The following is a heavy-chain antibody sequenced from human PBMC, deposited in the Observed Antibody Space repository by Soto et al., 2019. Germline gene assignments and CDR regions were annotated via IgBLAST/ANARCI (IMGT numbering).Heavy chain of an antibody. CDR2: IYYSGST. V-gene: IGHV4-30-4*01. Sequence: SETLSLTCTVSGGSISSGDYYWIWIRQPPGKGLEWIGYIYYSGSTYYNASLKSRISISVDTSQNQSSLKLSSVTAADTAVYYCAREASPDAFDIWGQGTMVTVSS. CDR3: AREASPDAFDI. J-gene: IGHJ3*02. CDR1: GGSISSGDYY.